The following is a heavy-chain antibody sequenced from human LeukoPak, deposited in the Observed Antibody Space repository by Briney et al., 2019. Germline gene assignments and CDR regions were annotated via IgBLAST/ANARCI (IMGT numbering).Heavy chain of an antibody. CDR3: ARDAMYYYDSSGYYGGFDY. CDR2: IYTSGST. J-gene: IGHJ4*02. CDR1: GGSISSYY. Sequence: ASETLSLTCTVSGGSISSYYWSWIRQPAGKGLEWIGRIYTSGSTNYNPSLKSRVTISVDTSKNQFSLKLSSVTAADTAVYYCARDAMYYYDSSGYYGGFDYWGQGTLVTVSS. V-gene: IGHV4-4*07. D-gene: IGHD3-22*01.